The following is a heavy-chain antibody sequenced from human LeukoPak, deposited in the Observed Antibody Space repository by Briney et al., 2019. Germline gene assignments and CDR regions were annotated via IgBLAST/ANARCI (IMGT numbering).Heavy chain of an antibody. V-gene: IGHV3-53*01. CDR2: IYSGGST. CDR3: ARVVVPAAIPLRVYAFDI. CDR1: GFTVSSNY. Sequence: GGSLRLTCAASGFTVSSNYMSWVRQAPGKGLEWVSVIYSGGSTYYADSVKGRFTISRDNSKNTLYLKMNSLRAEDTAVYYCARVVVPAAIPLRVYAFDIWGQGKMVTVSS. J-gene: IGHJ3*02. D-gene: IGHD2-2*01.